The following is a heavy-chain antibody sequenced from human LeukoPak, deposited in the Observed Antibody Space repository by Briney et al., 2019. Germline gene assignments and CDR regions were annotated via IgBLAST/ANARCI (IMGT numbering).Heavy chain of an antibody. V-gene: IGHV3-11*04. CDR2: ISHNADTI. CDR1: GFIFGRYY. J-gene: IGHJ4*02. CDR3: AKAVHLDS. Sequence: GGSLRLSCAGTGFIFGRYYMSWIRQAPGKGLGWIAYISHNADTIYYADSVKGRFTISRDNDKNSLFLEMENLRADDTAVYYCAKAVHLDSWGQGTLVTVSS.